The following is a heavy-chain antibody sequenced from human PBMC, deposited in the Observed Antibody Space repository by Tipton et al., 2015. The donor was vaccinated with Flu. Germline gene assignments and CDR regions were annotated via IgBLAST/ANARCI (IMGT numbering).Heavy chain of an antibody. CDR3: AKEERVATTWHYYYYYGMDV. CDR2: ISWNSGSI. V-gene: IGHV3-9*01. D-gene: IGHD1-1*01. J-gene: IGHJ6*02. Sequence: SLRLSCAASGFTFDDYAMHWVRQAPGKGLEWVSGISWNSGSIGYADSVKGRFTISRDNAKNSLYLQMNSLRAEDTALYYCAKEERVATTWHYYYYYGMDVWGQGTTVTVSS. CDR1: GFTFDDYA.